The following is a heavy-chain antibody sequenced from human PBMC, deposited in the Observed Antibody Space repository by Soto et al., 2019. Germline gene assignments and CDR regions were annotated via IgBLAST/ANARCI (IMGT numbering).Heavy chain of an antibody. D-gene: IGHD3-22*01. V-gene: IGHV3-23*01. CDR3: AKDGITMIVADY. CDR1: GFTFSSYA. J-gene: IGHJ4*02. CDR2: ISGSGGST. Sequence: GGALRLSCAASGFTFSSYAMSWVRQAPGKGLEWVSAISGSGGSTYYADSVKGPFTISRDNSKNTLYLQMNSLRAEDTAVYYCAKDGITMIVADYWGQGTLVTVSS.